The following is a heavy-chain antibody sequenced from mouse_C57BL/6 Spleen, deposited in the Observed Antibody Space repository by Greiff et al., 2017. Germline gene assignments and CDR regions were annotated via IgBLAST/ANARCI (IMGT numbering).Heavy chain of an antibody. J-gene: IGHJ4*01. V-gene: IGHV1-55*01. CDR1: GYTFTSYW. D-gene: IGHD3-3*01. CDR3: ARERGDSYYAMDY. CDR2: IYPGSGST. Sequence: VRLQQPGAELVKPGASVKMSCKASGYTFTSYWITWVKQRPGQGLEWIGDIYPGSGSTNYNEKFKSKATLTVDTSSSTAYMQLSSLTSEDSAVYYCARERGDSYYAMDYWGQGTSVTVSS.